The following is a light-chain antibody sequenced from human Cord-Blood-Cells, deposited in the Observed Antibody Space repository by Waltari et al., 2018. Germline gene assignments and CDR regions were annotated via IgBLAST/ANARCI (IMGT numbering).Light chain of an antibody. CDR3: QQYYSTIFT. J-gene: IGKJ3*01. CDR1: QSVLYSSNNKNY. V-gene: IGKV4-1*01. Sequence: DIVMTQSPDSLAVSLGERATINCKSSQSVLYSSNNKNYLAWYQQKPGQPPKLLIYWASTRESVVPDRFSGSGSGTDFTLTISSLQAEDVAVYYCQQYYSTIFTFGPGTKVDIK. CDR2: WAS.